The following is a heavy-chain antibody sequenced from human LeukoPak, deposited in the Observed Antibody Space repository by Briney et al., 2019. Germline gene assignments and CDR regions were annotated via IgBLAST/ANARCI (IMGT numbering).Heavy chain of an antibody. Sequence: GGSLRLSCAASGFIFSSYAVSWVRQAPGKGLEWVSAISGSGGSTYYADSVKGRFTISRDNSKNTLYLQMNSLRAEDTAVYYCAKGTKSDSGSYRWGQGTLVTVSS. CDR2: ISGSGGST. D-gene: IGHD1-26*01. CDR1: GFIFSSYA. CDR3: AKGTKSDSGSYR. J-gene: IGHJ4*02. V-gene: IGHV3-23*01.